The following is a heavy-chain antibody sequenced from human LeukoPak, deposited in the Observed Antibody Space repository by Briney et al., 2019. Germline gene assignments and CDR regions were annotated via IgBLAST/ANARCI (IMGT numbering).Heavy chain of an antibody. J-gene: IGHJ5*02. V-gene: IGHV3-48*04. CDR3: ARERKANWFDP. CDR1: GFTFSYYG. Sequence: GGSLRLSCAASGFTFSYYGMNWVRQAPGKGLEWVSGVTGSGTSTYYADSVKGRFTISRDNAKNSLYLQMNSLRAEDTAVYYCARERKANWFDPWGQGTLVTVSS. CDR2: VTGSGTST.